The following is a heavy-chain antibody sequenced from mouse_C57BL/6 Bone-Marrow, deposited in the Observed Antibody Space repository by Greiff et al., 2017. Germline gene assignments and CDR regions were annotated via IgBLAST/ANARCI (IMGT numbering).Heavy chain of an antibody. CDR3: ARELRLLFAY. V-gene: IGHV1-82*01. D-gene: IGHD3-2*02. CDR1: GYAFSSSW. CDR2: IYPGDGDT. J-gene: IGHJ3*01. Sequence: VKVVESGPELVKPGASVKISCKASGYAFSSSWMNWVKQRPGKGLEWIGRIYPGDGDTNYNGKFKGKATLTADKSSSTAYMQLSRLTSEDSAVYFCARELRLLFAYWGQGTLVTVSA.